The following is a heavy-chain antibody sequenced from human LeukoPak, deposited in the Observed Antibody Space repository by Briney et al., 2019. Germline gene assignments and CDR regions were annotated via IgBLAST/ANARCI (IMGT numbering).Heavy chain of an antibody. J-gene: IGHJ6*03. CDR1: GFTFSSYA. Sequence: AGGSLRLSCAASGFTFSSYAMGWVRQAPGKGLEWVSAISGSGGSTYYADSVKGRFTISRDNSKNTLYLQMNSLRAEDTAVYYCAKPSNYYYYYMDVWGKGTTVTVSS. V-gene: IGHV3-23*01. CDR2: ISGSGGST. CDR3: AKPSNYYYYYMDV.